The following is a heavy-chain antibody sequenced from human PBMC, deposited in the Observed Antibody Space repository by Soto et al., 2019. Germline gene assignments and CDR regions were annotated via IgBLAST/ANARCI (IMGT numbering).Heavy chain of an antibody. D-gene: IGHD3-16*01. CDR2: ISGSGGST. CDR1: GFTFSSYA. Sequence: GGSLRLSCAASGFTFSSYAMSWVRQAPGKGLEWVSAISGSGGSTYYADPVKGRFTISRDNSKNTLYLQMNSLRAEDTAVYYCPLGGYYYGMDVWGQGTTVTVSS. V-gene: IGHV3-23*01. J-gene: IGHJ6*02. CDR3: PLGGYYYGMDV.